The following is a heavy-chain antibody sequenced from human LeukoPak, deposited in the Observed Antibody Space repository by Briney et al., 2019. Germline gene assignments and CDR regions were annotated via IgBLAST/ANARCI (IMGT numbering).Heavy chain of an antibody. J-gene: IGHJ4*02. CDR1: GFTFSSYE. V-gene: IGHV3-48*03. CDR3: ARGGSLGY. Sequence: GGSLRLSCAASGFTFSSYEMNWVCQAPGKGPEWVSKISSSGSAIYYADSVRGRFTISRDNAKSTLYLQMNSLRAEDTAVYYCARGGSLGYWGQGTLVTVSS. D-gene: IGHD6-19*01. CDR2: ISSSGSAI.